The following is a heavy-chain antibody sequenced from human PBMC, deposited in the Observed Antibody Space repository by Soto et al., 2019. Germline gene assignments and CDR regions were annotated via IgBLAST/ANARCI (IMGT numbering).Heavy chain of an antibody. CDR2: IIPIFGTA. V-gene: IGHV1-69*13. D-gene: IGHD3-10*01. Sequence: VASVKVSCKASGGTFSSYAISWVRQAPGQGLEWMGGIIPIFGTANYAQKFQGRVTITADESTSTAYMELSSLRSEDTAVYYCARDHLRGAFDIWGQGTMVTVSS. J-gene: IGHJ3*02. CDR1: GGTFSSYA. CDR3: ARDHLRGAFDI.